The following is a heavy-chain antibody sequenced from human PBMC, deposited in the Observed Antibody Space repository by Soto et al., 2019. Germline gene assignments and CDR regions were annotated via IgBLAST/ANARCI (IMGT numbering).Heavy chain of an antibody. V-gene: IGHV4-31*03. J-gene: IGHJ6*03. CDR1: GGSISSGGYY. CDR2: IYYSGST. Sequence: SSETLSLTCTVSGGSISSGGYYWSWIRQHPGKGLEWIGYIYYSGSTYYNPSLKSRVTISVDTSKNQFSLKLSSVTAADTAVYYCARENGVYYYYYMDVWGKGTTVTVSS. D-gene: IGHD4-17*01. CDR3: ARENGVYYYYYMDV.